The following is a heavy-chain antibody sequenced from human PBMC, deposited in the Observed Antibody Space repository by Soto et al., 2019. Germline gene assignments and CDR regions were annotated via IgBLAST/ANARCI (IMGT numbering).Heavy chain of an antibody. J-gene: IGHJ5*02. CDR2: INHSGST. D-gene: IGHD1-26*01. V-gene: IGHV4-34*01. CDR3: ARALYSGSYYDWFDP. CDR1: GGSFSGYY. Sequence: SETLSLTCAVYGGSFSGYYWSWIRQPPGKGLEWIGEINHSGSTNYNPSLKGRVTISVDTSKNQFSLKLSSVTAADTAVYYCARALYSGSYYDWFDPWGQGTLVTVSS.